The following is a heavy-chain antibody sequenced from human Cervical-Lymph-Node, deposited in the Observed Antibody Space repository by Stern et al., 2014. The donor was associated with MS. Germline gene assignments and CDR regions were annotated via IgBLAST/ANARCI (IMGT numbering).Heavy chain of an antibody. D-gene: IGHD1-14*01. CDR1: GFALTSAG. V-gene: IGHV1-18*01. CDR2: ISAYNVNS. CDR3: ARHSIKGYNCFDP. J-gene: IGHJ5*02. Sequence: VQLVESGAELKKPGASVKVSCKASGFALTSAGISWVRQAPGQGLEWMGWISAYNVNSTYAQRFQDRVNMPTDTSTSTAYMELRSLRSDDTAVYYCARHSIKGYNCFDPWGQGTLVTVSS.